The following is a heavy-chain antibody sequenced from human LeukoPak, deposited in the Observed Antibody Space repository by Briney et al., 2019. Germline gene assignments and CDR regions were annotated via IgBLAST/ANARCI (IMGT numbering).Heavy chain of an antibody. CDR1: GFTFSSNW. CDR3: APFYYDSRGYSN. D-gene: IGHD3-22*01. CDR2: IKEDGSEK. V-gene: IGHV3-7*01. J-gene: IGHJ4*02. Sequence: GGSLRLSCAASGFTFSSNWMSWVRQAPGKGLEWVANIKEDGSEKYYVDSVKGRFTISRDNAKKSLYLQMHSLRAEDTAVYYCAPFYYDSRGYSNWGQGTLVTVSS.